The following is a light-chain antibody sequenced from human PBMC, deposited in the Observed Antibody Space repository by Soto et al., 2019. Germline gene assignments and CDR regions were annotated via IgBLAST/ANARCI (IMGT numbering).Light chain of an antibody. V-gene: IGKV3-11*01. CDR1: QSVSSY. CDR3: QQRSNWPPT. CDR2: DAS. Sequence: IVLTQSPATLSLSPGERATLSCRARQSVSSYLAWYQQKPGQAPRLLIYDASNRATGIPARFSGSGSGTDFALTISSREPEDFAVYYCQQRSNWPPTFGQGTNLEIK. J-gene: IGKJ2*01.